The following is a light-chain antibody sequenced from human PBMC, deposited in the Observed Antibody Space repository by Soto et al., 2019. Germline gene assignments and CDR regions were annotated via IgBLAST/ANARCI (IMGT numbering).Light chain of an antibody. Sequence: QSVLTQPPSVSGSPGQSDTISCPATTTDIDNYDSVSWYHQAPGTAPKLTIYVVNNPPSGAPDRFSGSTSGNTASLTISGLQAEDETDYFCSLYSRNGSLSFGPGTKVTVL. J-gene: IGLJ1*01. V-gene: IGLV2-18*01. CDR2: VVN. CDR3: SLYSRNGSLS. CDR1: TTDIDNYDS.